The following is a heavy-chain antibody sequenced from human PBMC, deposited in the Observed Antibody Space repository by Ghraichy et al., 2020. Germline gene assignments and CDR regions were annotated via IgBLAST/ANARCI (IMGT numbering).Heavy chain of an antibody. CDR2: VSSSGERT. CDR3: AKSAVAGKGDYWYFDL. CDR1: GFTFSNYG. D-gene: IGHD6-19*01. Sequence: GESLNISCAASGFTFSNYGMTWVRQAPGMGLEWVSSVSSSGERTFYADSVKGRFTISRDNSKNTLFVQMNSLRAEDTAVYYCAKSAVAGKGDYWYFDLWGRGTLATVSS. J-gene: IGHJ2*01. V-gene: IGHV3-23*01.